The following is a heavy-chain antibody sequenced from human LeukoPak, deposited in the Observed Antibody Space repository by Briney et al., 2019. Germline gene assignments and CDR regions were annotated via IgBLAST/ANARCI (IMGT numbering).Heavy chain of an antibody. V-gene: IGHV3-48*01. Sequence: GGSLRLSCAASGFTFSSYSMNWVRQAPGKGLEWVSYISSSSSTIYYADSVKGRFTISRDNAKNSLYLQMNSLRAEDTAVYYCARVFPPDYDFWSGNAGYYYGMDVWGQGTTVTVSS. D-gene: IGHD3-3*01. CDR1: GFTFSSYS. CDR2: ISSSSSTI. J-gene: IGHJ6*02. CDR3: ARVFPPDYDFWSGNAGYYYGMDV.